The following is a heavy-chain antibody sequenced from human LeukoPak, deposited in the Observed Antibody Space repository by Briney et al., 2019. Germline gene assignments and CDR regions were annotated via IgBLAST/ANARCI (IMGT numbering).Heavy chain of an antibody. J-gene: IGHJ6*03. CDR3: ARDRSSGYYYYMDV. V-gene: IGHV4-59*01. CDR1: GGSISSYY. CDR2: IYYSGST. Sequence: SETLSLTCTVSGGSISSYYWSWIRQPPGKGLEWIGYIYYSGSTNYNPSLKSRVTISVDTSKNQFSLKLSSVTAADTAVYYCARDRSSGYYYYMDVWGKGTTVTVSS. D-gene: IGHD6-19*01.